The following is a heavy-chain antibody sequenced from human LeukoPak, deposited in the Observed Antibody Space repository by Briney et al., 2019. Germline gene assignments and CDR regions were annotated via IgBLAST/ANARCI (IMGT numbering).Heavy chain of an antibody. J-gene: IGHJ6*02. V-gene: IGHV4-31*02. D-gene: IGHD6-13*01. Sequence: WVRQMPGKGLEWIGYIYYSGSTYYNPSLKSRVTISVDTSKNQFSLKLSSVTAADTAVYYCARGPQLTGYYGMDVWGQGTTVTVSS. CDR2: IYYSGST. CDR3: ARGPQLTGYYGMDV.